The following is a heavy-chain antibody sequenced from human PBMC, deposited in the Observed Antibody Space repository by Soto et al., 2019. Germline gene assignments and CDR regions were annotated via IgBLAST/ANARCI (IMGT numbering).Heavy chain of an antibody. V-gene: IGHV3-21*01. Sequence: PGGSLRLSCAASGCTFSSYSMNWVRQAPGKGLEWVSSISSTSSYIYYADSVKGRFTISRYNAKNSLYLQMNSLRAEDTAVYYCARTIADGYNYDYYYGMDVWGQGTTVTVSS. J-gene: IGHJ6*02. D-gene: IGHD5-12*01. CDR3: ARTIADGYNYDYYYGMDV. CDR2: ISSTSSYI. CDR1: GCTFSSYS.